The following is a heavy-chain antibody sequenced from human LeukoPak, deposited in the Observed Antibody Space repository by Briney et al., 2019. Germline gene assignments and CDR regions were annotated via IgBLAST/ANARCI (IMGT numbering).Heavy chain of an antibody. J-gene: IGHJ6*03. D-gene: IGHD6-13*01. CDR3: AREGIRDAYYHYMDV. Sequence: SETLSLTCAVYGGSFSGYYWSWIRQPPGKGLEWIGYIYYSGSTNYNPSLKSRVTISVDTSKNQFSLKLSSVTAADTAVYYCAREGIRDAYYHYMDVWGKGTTVTVSS. CDR2: IYYSGST. V-gene: IGHV4-59*01. CDR1: GGSFSGYY.